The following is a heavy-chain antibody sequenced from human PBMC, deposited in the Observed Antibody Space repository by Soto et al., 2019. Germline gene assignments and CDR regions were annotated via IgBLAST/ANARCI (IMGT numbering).Heavy chain of an antibody. CDR3: ARGYCSSTSCYAGLYYYYYMDV. J-gene: IGHJ6*03. CDR1: GGSISSGGYY. Sequence: QVQLQESGPGLVKPSQTLSLTCTVSGGSISSGGYYWSWIRQHPGKGLEWIGYIYYSGSTYYNPSLESRVTISVDTSKNQCALKLSSVTAADTAVYYCARGYCSSTSCYAGLYYYYYMDVWGKGTTVTVSS. CDR2: IYYSGST. D-gene: IGHD2-2*01. V-gene: IGHV4-31*03.